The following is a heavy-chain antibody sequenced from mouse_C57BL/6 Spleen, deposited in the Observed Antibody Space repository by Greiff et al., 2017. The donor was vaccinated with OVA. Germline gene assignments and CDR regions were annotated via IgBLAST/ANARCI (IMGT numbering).Heavy chain of an antibody. Sequence: VQLQQSGPELVKPGASVKISCTASGYSFTGYYMNWVKQSPEKSLEWIGEINPSTGGTTYNQKFKAKATLTVDKSSSTAYMQLKSLTSEDSAVYYCARGGSSAMDYWGQGTSVTVSS. J-gene: IGHJ4*01. D-gene: IGHD1-1*01. CDR1: GYSFTGYY. CDR2: INPSTGGT. CDR3: ARGGSSAMDY. V-gene: IGHV1-42*01.